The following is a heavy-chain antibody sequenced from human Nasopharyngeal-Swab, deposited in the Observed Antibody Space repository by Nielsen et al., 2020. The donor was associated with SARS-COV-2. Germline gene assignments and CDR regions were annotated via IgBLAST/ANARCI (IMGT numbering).Heavy chain of an antibody. V-gene: IGHV1-46*03. CDR1: GYTFTSYY. D-gene: IGHD6-13*01. J-gene: IGHJ6*02. CDR3: GSSSWYNYYGMDV. Sequence: ASVNVSCKASGYTFTSYYMHWVRQAPGQGLEWMGIINPSGGSTSYAQKFQGRVTMTRDTSTSTVYMELGSLRSEDTAVYYCGSSSWYNYYGMDVWGQGTTVTVSS. CDR2: INPSGGST.